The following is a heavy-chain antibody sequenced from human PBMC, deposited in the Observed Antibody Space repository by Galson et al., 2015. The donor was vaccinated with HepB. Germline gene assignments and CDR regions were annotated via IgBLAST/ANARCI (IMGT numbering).Heavy chain of an antibody. Sequence: SLRLSCAASGFTFSNYNMIWVRQAPGKGLEWLSYISSGSHTIYYADSVKGRFTISRDNAKNSLYLHMNSLRDEDTAVYYCARDHYNGGSYYSGGYWGQGTLVTVSS. CDR3: ARDHYNGGSYYSGGY. V-gene: IGHV3-48*02. CDR2: ISSGSHTI. CDR1: GFTFSNYN. J-gene: IGHJ4*02. D-gene: IGHD2-15*01.